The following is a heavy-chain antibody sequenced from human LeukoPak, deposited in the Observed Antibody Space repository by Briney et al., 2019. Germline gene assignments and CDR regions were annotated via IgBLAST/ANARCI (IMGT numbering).Heavy chain of an antibody. Sequence: GGSLRLSCEASGFTFSSYTIHWVRQAPGKGLEWVSYISSSGSTIYYADSVKGRFTNSRDNAKNSLYLQMNSLRAEDTAVYYCARNYYDSSGYPPFDYWGQGTLVTVSS. CDR1: GFTFSSYT. D-gene: IGHD3-22*01. V-gene: IGHV3-48*04. CDR3: ARNYYDSSGYPPFDY. J-gene: IGHJ4*02. CDR2: ISSSGSTI.